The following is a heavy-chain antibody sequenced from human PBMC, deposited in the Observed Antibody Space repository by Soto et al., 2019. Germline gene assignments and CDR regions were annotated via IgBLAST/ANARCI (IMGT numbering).Heavy chain of an antibody. CDR3: GGDLKRPGGGVVDY. V-gene: IGHV3-30-3*01. Sequence: QVQLVESGGGVVQPGRSLRLSCAASGFTFSRYDMHWVRQAPGKGLEWVAIISYDGSNKYYADSVKGRFTISRDNFKNPVYLKNKRLGGEEPGVYFGGGDLKRPGGGVVDYWGQGTLVTVSS. J-gene: IGHJ4*02. CDR1: GFTFSRYD. CDR2: ISYDGSNK. D-gene: IGHD3-16*01.